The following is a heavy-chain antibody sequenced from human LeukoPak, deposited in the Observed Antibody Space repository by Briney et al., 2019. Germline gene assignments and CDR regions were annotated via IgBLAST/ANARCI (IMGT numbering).Heavy chain of an antibody. CDR2: IYYSGST. CDR1: GGSISSYY. J-gene: IGHJ5*02. CDR3: ARRKVEAGIATYNWFDP. Sequence: SETLSLTCTVSGGSISSYYWSWIRQPPGKGLERIRYIYYSGSTNYNPSLKSRVTISVDTSKEQFSLKLSSVTAADTAVYFCARRKVEAGIATYNWFDPWGQGTLVTVSS. D-gene: IGHD6-13*01. V-gene: IGHV4-59*08.